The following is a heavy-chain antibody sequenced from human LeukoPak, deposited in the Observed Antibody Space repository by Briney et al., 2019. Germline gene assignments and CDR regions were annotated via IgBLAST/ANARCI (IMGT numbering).Heavy chain of an antibody. CDR2: IYTSGST. V-gene: IGHV4-61*02. CDR3: ARVPIVVITSTRAFDI. D-gene: IGHD3-22*01. Sequence: SETLSLTXTVSGGSISSGSYYWSWIRQPAGKGLEWIGRIYTSGSTNYNPSLKSRVTISVDTSKNQFSLKLSPVTAADTAVYYCARVPIVVITSTRAFDIWGQGTMVTVSS. CDR1: GGSISSGSYY. J-gene: IGHJ3*02.